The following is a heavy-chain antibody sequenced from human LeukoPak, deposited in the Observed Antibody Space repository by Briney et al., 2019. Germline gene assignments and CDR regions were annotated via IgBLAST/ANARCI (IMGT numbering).Heavy chain of an antibody. V-gene: IGHV3-7*03. Sequence: GGSLRLSCTASGFSFSTYWMSWVRQAPGKGLEWVANIKQDGGQKFYVDSVKGRFSISGDNAKNSLYLQMNSLRAEDTAVYYCAKDTLITMVRGVYSHWGQGTLVTVSS. CDR1: GFSFSTYW. CDR2: IKQDGGQK. D-gene: IGHD3-10*01. CDR3: AKDTLITMVRGVYSH. J-gene: IGHJ4*02.